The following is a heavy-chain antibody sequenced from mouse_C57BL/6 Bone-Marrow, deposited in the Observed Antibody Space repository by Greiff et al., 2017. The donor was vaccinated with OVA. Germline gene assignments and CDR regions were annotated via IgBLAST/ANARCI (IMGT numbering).Heavy chain of an antibody. CDR1: GYTFTDYN. CDR2: INPNNGGT. CDR3: ARSPTTVVEDWYFDV. D-gene: IGHD1-1*01. J-gene: IGHJ1*03. Sequence: EVQLQQSGPELVKPGASVKMSCKASGYTFTDYNMHWVKQSHGKSLEWIGYINPNNGGTSYNQKFKGKATLTVNKSSSTAYMELRSLTSEDSAVYYCARSPTTVVEDWYFDVWGTGTTVTVSS. V-gene: IGHV1-22*01.